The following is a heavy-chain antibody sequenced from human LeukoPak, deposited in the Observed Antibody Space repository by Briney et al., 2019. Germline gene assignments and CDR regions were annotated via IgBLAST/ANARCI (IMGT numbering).Heavy chain of an antibody. CDR1: GGTFSSYA. D-gene: IGHD2-15*01. CDR2: IIPIFGTA. CDR3: ARDRDCSGGSCYHDAFDI. J-gene: IGHJ3*02. Sequence: SVKVSCKASGGTFSSYAISWVRQAPGQGLEWMGGIIPIFGTANYAQKFQGRVTITADESTSTAYMELSSLRSDDRAVYYCARDRDCSGGSCYHDAFDIWGQGTMVTVSS. V-gene: IGHV1-69*13.